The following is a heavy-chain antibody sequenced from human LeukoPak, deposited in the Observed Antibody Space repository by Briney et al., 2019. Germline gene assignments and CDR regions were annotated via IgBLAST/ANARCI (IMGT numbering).Heavy chain of an antibody. V-gene: IGHV1-69*13. J-gene: IGHJ3*02. Sequence: GASVKVSCKASGGTFSSYAISWVRQAPGQGLEWMGGIIPIFGTANYAQKFQGRVTITADESTSTAYMELSSLRSEDTAVYYCARDPGATGAFDIWGQGTMVTVSS. CDR3: ARDPGATGAFDI. D-gene: IGHD1-26*01. CDR2: IIPIFGTA. CDR1: GGTFSSYA.